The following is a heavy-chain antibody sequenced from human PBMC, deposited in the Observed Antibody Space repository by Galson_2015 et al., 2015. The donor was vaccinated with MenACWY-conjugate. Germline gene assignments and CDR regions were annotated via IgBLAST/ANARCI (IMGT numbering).Heavy chain of an antibody. Sequence: SPRLCCPVSGFTFDNYWMHWVRPRAGQGLGWISYIKDDGSVSNCADSVKGPFTISTDNAKNLVYLQMDGLGDEDTAVYFCARDNNRSFDSRGQGTLVTVSS. CDR3: ARDNNRSFDS. J-gene: IGHJ5*01. CDR2: IKDDGSVS. D-gene: IGHD1-14*01. V-gene: IGHV3-74*01. CDR1: GFTFDNYW.